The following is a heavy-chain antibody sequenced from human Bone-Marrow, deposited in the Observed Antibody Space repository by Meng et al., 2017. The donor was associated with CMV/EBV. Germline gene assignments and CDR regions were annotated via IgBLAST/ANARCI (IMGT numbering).Heavy chain of an antibody. CDR1: GFTFSSYW. J-gene: IGHJ6*02. D-gene: IGHD2-2*01. CDR2: ISSSSSYI. V-gene: IGHV3-21*01. CDR3: ARDRYQLLNNYYYYGMDV. Sequence: GGSLRLSCAASGFTFSSYWMSWVRQAPGKGLEWVSSISSSSSYIYYADSVKGRFTISRDNAKNSLYLQMNSLRAEDTAVYYCARDRYQLLNNYYYYGMDVWGQGTTVTVSS.